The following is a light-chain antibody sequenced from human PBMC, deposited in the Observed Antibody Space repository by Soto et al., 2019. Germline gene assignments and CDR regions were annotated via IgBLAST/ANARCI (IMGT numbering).Light chain of an antibody. CDR3: QQYGSSPGT. V-gene: IGKV3-20*01. Sequence: TLSLSPGERATLSCRASQSVSSSYLAWYQQKPGQAPRLLIYNAFNRATGIPGRFSGSGSGTDFTLTISRLEPEDFAVYYCQQYGSSPGTFGQGTKVDIK. CDR2: NAF. J-gene: IGKJ1*01. CDR1: QSVSSSY.